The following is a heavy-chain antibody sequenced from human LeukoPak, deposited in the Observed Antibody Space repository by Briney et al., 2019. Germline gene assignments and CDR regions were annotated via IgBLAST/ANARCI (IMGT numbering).Heavy chain of an antibody. Sequence: GGSLRLSCAASGFTVSNNYMSWVRQAPGKGLEWVSLIYSGDNAYYADSVRGRFTISRDNSKNTLYLQMNSLRAEDTAVYYCARVYRNYYEFIFHYWGQGTLVTVSS. V-gene: IGHV3-53*05. CDR2: IYSGDNA. CDR1: GFTVSNNY. D-gene: IGHD3-22*01. CDR3: ARVYRNYYEFIFHY. J-gene: IGHJ4*02.